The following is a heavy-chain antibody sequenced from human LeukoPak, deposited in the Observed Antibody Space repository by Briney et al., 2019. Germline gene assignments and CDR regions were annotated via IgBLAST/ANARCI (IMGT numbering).Heavy chain of an antibody. CDR3: VKTSRDYVWGSYPFDY. CDR1: GFTFSSYA. V-gene: IGHV3-64D*09. J-gene: IGHJ4*02. CDR2: ISSNGGST. D-gene: IGHD3-16*01. Sequence: GGSLRLSCSASGFTFSSYAMHWVRQAPGKGLEYVSAISSNGGSTYYAGSVKGRFTISRDNSKNTLYLQMSSLRAEDTAVYYCVKTSRDYVWGSYPFDYWGQGTLVTVSS.